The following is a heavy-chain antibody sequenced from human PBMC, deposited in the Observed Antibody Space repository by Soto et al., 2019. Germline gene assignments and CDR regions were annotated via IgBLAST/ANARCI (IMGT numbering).Heavy chain of an antibody. CDR3: ARVYYYYDSSGYYSEFDY. V-gene: IGHV1-18*01. Sequence: ASVKVSCKASGYTFTSYGISWVRQAPGQGLEWMGWISAYNGNTNYAQKLQGRVTMTTDTSTSTAYMELRSLRSDDTAVYYCARVYYYYDSSGYYSEFDYWGQGTLVTVSS. CDR2: ISAYNGNT. J-gene: IGHJ4*02. D-gene: IGHD3-22*01. CDR1: GYTFTSYG.